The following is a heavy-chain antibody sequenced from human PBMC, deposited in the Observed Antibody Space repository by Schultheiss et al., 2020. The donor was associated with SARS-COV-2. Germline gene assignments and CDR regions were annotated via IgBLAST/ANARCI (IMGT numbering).Heavy chain of an antibody. J-gene: IGHJ5*02. Sequence: GGSLRLSCAASGFTFSSYAIHWVRQAPGKGLEWVAVIWYDGSNKYYADSVKGRFTISRDNSKNTLYLQMNSLRAEDTAVYYCERDRPLGGYCSSTSCIRGWFDPWGQGTLVTVSS. CDR3: ERDRPLGGYCSSTSCIRGWFDP. V-gene: IGHV3-33*08. CDR1: GFTFSSYA. D-gene: IGHD2-2*01. CDR2: IWYDGSNK.